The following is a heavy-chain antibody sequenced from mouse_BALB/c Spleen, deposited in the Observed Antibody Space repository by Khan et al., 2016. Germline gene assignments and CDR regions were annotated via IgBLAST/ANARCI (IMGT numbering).Heavy chain of an antibody. Sequence: VQLQQSGPELVKPGASVKISCKASGYSFTGYFMNWVKQSHGKSLEWIGRINPYNGDTVYNQKFKGQATLTADKSSRTAHLAPLSLPSEASAVYDCGRGDNYVNWFVDVWGAGTTVTVSS. J-gene: IGHJ1*01. CDR2: INPYNGDT. CDR3: GRGDNYVNWFVDV. D-gene: IGHD1-3*01. CDR1: GYSFTGYF. V-gene: IGHV1-37*01.